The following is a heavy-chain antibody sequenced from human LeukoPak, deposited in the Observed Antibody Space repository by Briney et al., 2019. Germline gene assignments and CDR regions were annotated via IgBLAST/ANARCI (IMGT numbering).Heavy chain of an antibody. CDR2: INHSGST. V-gene: IGHV4-34*01. CDR3: ARARASYYDRTGYTY. J-gene: IGHJ4*02. D-gene: IGHD3-22*01. Sequence: PSETRSLTCAVDGGSFSGYYWSWIRQPPGKGREWNGEINHSGSTNYNRSLKSRVTLSVDTSKNQSSLTLSSATAAHTAVYSCARARASYYDRTGYTYWGQGILVTVSS. CDR1: GGSFSGYY.